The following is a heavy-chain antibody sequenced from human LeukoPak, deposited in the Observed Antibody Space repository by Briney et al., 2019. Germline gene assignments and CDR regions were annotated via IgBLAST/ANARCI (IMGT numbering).Heavy chain of an antibody. CDR3: ARSVFPYYSGSGSPYIVDVRQNSYFDF. D-gene: IGHD3-10*01. J-gene: IGHJ4*02. Sequence: ASVKVSCKASGDSSRTNAIVWPRQAPGQRPEWIEWISAGSGNTKYSQTFQDRLTLTRDTSTSTVYMALSTLRSEDTAVYYCARSVFPYYSGSGSPYIVDVRQNSYFDFWGQGTLVTVSS. CDR2: ISAGSGNT. CDR1: GDSSRTNA. V-gene: IGHV1-3*01.